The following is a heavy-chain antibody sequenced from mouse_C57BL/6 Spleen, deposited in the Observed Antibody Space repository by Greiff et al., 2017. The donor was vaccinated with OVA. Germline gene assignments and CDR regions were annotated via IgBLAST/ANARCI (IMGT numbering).Heavy chain of an antibody. J-gene: IGHJ1*03. CDR1: GFTFSSYA. CDR2: ISSGGDYI. Sequence: EVHLVESGEGLVKPGGSLKLSCAASGFTFSSYAMSWVRQTPEKRLEWVAYISSGGDYIYYADTVKGRITISRDNARNTLYLQMSSLKSEDTAMYYCTRGRDYYGSSYVGYFDGWGTGTTVTVSS. V-gene: IGHV5-9-1*02. CDR3: TRGRDYYGSSYVGYFDG. D-gene: IGHD1-1*01.